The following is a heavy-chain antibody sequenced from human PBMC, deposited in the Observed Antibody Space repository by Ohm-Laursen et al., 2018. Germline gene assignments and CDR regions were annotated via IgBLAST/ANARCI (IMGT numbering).Heavy chain of an antibody. V-gene: IGHV4-59*12. D-gene: IGHD3-9*01. CDR1: GGSISSYY. CDR3: ARDNYDILTENWFDP. CDR2: IHNSGST. J-gene: IGHJ5*02. Sequence: GTLSLTCTVSGGSISSYYWSWVRQPPGKGLEWIGYIHNSGSTNYNPSLKSRVTIATDTSKNQPSPKLSSVTAADTAVYYCARDNYDILTENWFDPWGRGTLVTVSS.